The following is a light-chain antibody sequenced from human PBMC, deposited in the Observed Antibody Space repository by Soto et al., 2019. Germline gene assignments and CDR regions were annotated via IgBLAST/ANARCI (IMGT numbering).Light chain of an antibody. CDR2: GAS. J-gene: IGKJ2*01. Sequence: EIVMTQSPATLSVPPGERATLSCRASQSVSSNLAWYQQKPGQAPRLLIYGASTRATGIPARFSGSGSGTEFTLTISSLQSEDFAVYYCQQYNNWPPNNFGQGTKVDI. CDR3: QQYNNWPPNN. CDR1: QSVSSN. V-gene: IGKV3-15*01.